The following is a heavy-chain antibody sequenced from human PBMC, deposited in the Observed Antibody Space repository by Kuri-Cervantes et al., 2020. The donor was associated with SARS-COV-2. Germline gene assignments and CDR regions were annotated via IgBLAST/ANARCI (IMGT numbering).Heavy chain of an antibody. J-gene: IGHJ4*02. CDR2: IWYDGSNK. Sequence: GESLKISCAASGFTFSSYGMHWVRQAPGKGLEWVAVIWYDGSNKYYADSVKGRFTISRDNSKNTLYLQMNSLRAEDTAVYYCARVVHSSGWPHFDYWGQGTLVTVSS. CDR3: ARVVHSSGWPHFDY. CDR1: GFTFSSYG. D-gene: IGHD6-19*01. V-gene: IGHV3-30*19.